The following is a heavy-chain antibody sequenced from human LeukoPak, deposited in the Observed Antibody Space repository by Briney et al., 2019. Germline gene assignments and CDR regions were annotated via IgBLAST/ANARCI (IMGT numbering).Heavy chain of an antibody. J-gene: IGHJ4*02. CDR2: INHSGSA. CDR1: GGSFSGYY. CDR3: TRGGSADPFEH. Sequence: SETLSVTCAVYGGSFSGYYWSWIRQPPGKGVEWIGEINHSGSANYNPSLKSRVTISVDTSKNQFSLKLNSVTAADTAVYYCTRGGSADPFEHWGQGTLVTVSS. V-gene: IGHV4-34*01.